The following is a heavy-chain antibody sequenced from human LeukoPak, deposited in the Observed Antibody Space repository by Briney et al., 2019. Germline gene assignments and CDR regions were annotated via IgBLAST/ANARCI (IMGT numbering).Heavy chain of an antibody. D-gene: IGHD3-10*02. J-gene: IGHJ4*02. CDR3: ARGTRLGELVRFDY. Sequence: ASVKVSCKASGGTLSSYAISWVRQAPGQGLEWMGGIIPIFGTANYAQKFQGRVTITADKSTSTAYMELSTLRSDDTAVYYCARGTRLGELVRFDYWGQGTLVTVSS. CDR2: IIPIFGTA. V-gene: IGHV1-69*06. CDR1: GGTLSSYA.